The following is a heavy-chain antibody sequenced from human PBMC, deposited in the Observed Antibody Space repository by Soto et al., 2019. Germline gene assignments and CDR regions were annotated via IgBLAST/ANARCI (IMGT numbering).Heavy chain of an antibody. V-gene: IGHV4-30-4*01. CDR3: ARGPSGDKVDY. CDR2: IYNSVNT. D-gene: IGHD3-10*01. J-gene: IGHJ4*02. CDR1: GDSISNGYYT. Sequence: QVQLQESGPGLVEPSQTLSLTCTVSGDSISNGYYTWSWIRQPPGKDLEWIGHIYNSVNTYSNPSLKSRGTISAATSKNQFALKLSSVTAADTAVYYCARGPSGDKVDYWGQGTLVTVSS.